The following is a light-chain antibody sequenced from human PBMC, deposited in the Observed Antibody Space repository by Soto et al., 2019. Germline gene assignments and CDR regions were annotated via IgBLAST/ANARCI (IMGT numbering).Light chain of an antibody. CDR3: QHYNNRPLT. CDR2: GAS. CDR1: QSVSSN. Sequence: EILMTQSPGTLSVSPGERATLSCRASQSVSSNLAWYQQKPGQAPRLLIFGASTRATGIPARFSGSGSGTEFTLTISSLQSEDFAIYYCQHYNNRPLTFGGGTKVEFK. J-gene: IGKJ4*01. V-gene: IGKV3-15*01.